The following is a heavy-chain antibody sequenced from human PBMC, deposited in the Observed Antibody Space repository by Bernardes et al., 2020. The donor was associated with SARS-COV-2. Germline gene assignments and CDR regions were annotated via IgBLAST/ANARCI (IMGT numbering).Heavy chain of an antibody. V-gene: IGHV3-7*01. CDR1: GFTFSSYW. CDR3: VRDLGSNIPY. D-gene: IGHD2-15*01. J-gene: IGHJ4*02. Sequence: GGSLRLSCAASGFTFSSYWMSWVRQAPGKGLEWVANIRQDGGDKNYVDSVKGRITISRDNAKNSLYLQINSLRVEDTALYYCVRDLGSNIPYWGQGTLVTVSS. CDR2: IRQDGGDK.